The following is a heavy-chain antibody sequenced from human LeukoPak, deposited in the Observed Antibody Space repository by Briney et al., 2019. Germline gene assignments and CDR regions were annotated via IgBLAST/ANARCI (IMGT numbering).Heavy chain of an antibody. Sequence: GGSLRLSCVASGFTSSAFWMSWVRRPPGKGLEWVANIKKDGSEKEYVDSVKGRFSIFRDNAKNSVFLQMNSLRAEDTAVYYCANFAGVVPGGLLLWGKGTTAIVSS. J-gene: IGHJ6*04. CDR3: ANFAGVVPGGLLL. D-gene: IGHD2-2*01. CDR2: IKKDGSEK. V-gene: IGHV3-7*01. CDR1: GFTSSAFW.